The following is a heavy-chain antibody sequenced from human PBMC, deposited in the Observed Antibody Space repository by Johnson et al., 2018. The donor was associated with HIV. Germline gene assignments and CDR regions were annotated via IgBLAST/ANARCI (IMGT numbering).Heavy chain of an antibody. CDR2: INWNGGST. CDR1: GFTYDDYG. V-gene: IGHV3-20*04. CDR3: ATEKLSTAIVVVPAAWTGDAFDI. D-gene: IGHD2-2*01. Sequence: VQLVESGGGVVRPGGSLRLSCAASGFTYDDYGMSWVRQAPGKGLEWVSGINWNGGSTGYADSVKGRFTISRDNAKNSLYLQMNSLRAEDTALYYCATEKLSTAIVVVPAAWTGDAFDIWGQGTMVTVSS. J-gene: IGHJ3*02.